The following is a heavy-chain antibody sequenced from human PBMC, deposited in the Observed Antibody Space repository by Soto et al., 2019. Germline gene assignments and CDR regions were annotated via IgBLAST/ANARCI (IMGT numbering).Heavy chain of an antibody. D-gene: IGHD4-4*01. CDR2: ILHDGSAE. V-gene: IGHV3-30*03. Sequence: GGSLRLSCAASGFTFTSYGMHWVRQAPGKGLEWMALILHDGSAEYYADSVKGRFTISRDNSKNTLYLQMNSLRAEDTAVYYCARSRDGYSFYFYYGMDGWGQGTTVTVSS. CDR1: GFTFTSYG. CDR3: ARSRDGYSFYFYYGMDG. J-gene: IGHJ6*02.